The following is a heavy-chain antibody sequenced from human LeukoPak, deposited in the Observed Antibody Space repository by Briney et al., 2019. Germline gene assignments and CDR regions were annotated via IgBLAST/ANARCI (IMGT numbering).Heavy chain of an antibody. J-gene: IGHJ4*02. Sequence: SETLSLTCTVSGGSISSGGYYWSWIRQHPGKGLEWIGYIYYSGSTYYNPSLKSRVTISVDTSKNQFSLKLSSVTAADTGVYYCARVPDYYVSSGYYYYFDYWGQGTLVSVSS. D-gene: IGHD3-22*01. V-gene: IGHV4-31*03. CDR2: IYYSGST. CDR3: ARVPDYYVSSGYYYYFDY. CDR1: GGSISSGGYY.